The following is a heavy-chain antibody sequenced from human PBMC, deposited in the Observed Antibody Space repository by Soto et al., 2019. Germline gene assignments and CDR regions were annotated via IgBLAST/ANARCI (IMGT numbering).Heavy chain of an antibody. CDR2: ISYDGSNK. Sequence: QVQLVESGGGGVQPGRSLRLSCAASGFTCSSYGMHWVRQAPGKGLEWVAVISYDGSNKYYADSVKGRFTISRDISKSALYLQMKSLRAEDTAVYYCAKERRSGIAVAGTGFDYWGQGTLVTVSS. CDR1: GFTCSSYG. J-gene: IGHJ4*02. D-gene: IGHD6-19*01. CDR3: AKERRSGIAVAGTGFDY. V-gene: IGHV3-30*18.